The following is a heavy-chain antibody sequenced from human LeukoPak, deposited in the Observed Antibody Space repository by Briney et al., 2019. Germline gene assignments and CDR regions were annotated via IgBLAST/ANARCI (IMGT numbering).Heavy chain of an antibody. D-gene: IGHD3-10*01. CDR1: GYTFTGYY. CDR2: INPNSGGT. J-gene: IGHJ3*02. CDR3: ARDMGAGSYYNGHAFDI. Sequence: ASVKVSCKASGYTFTGYYMHWVRQAPGQGLEWMGWINPNSGGTNYAQKFQGRVPMTRDTSISTAYMELSRLRSDDTAVYYCARDMGAGSYYNGHAFDIWGQGTMVTVSS. V-gene: IGHV1-2*02.